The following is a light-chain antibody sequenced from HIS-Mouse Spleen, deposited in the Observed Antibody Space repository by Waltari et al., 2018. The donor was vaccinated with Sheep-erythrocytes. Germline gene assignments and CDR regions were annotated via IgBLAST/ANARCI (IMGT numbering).Light chain of an antibody. J-gene: IGLJ1*01. CDR3: CSYAGSYNHV. V-gene: IGLV2-11*01. Sequence: QSALTQPRSVSGSPGQSVTISCTGTSSDVGGYNYVSWYQQHPGKAPKLRIYDVSKRPSGVPDRFSGPKSGNTASLTISGLQAEDEADYYCCSYAGSYNHVFATGTKVTVL. CDR1: SSDVGGYNY. CDR2: DVS.